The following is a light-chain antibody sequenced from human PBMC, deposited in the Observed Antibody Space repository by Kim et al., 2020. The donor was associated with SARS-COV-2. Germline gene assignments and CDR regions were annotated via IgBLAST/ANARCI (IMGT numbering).Light chain of an antibody. J-gene: IGKJ4*01. CDR2: AAS. CDR3: QQSHSTPLT. CDR1: QTISRY. Sequence: DIQMTQSPSSLSASVGDRVTITCRASQTISRYLNWYQQTSGKAPKLLIYAASSLQSGVPSRFSGSGSGTDFTLTISSLHPEDFATYYCQQSHSTPLTFGGGTKVDIK. V-gene: IGKV1-39*01.